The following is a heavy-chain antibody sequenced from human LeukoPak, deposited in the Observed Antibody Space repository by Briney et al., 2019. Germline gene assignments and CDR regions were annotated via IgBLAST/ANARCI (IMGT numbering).Heavy chain of an antibody. CDR3: AKDGSSGNAYYLDY. Sequence: GRSLRLSCAASGSTFDDYAIHWVRQAPGKGLEWVSGVSWNSGSIAYADSVKGRFSISRDNAKNFLYLQMNSLRPEDTAVYFCAKDGSSGNAYYLDYWGQGTRVTVSS. J-gene: IGHJ4*02. V-gene: IGHV3-9*01. CDR2: VSWNSGSI. D-gene: IGHD3-22*01. CDR1: GSTFDDYA.